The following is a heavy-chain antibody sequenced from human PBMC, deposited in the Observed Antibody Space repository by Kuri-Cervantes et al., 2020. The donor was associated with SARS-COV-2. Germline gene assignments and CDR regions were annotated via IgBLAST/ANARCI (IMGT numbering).Heavy chain of an antibody. CDR1: GFSIFSYS. J-gene: IGHJ6*02. V-gene: IGHV3-74*03. CDR3: GKGDYESKGGHYYYAMDV. Sequence: ETLSLTCEASGFSIFSYSMNWVRQSPGKGLVWVSRINGDGSTRTYANSVKGRFTISRDNAKNTLYLQMNNLRAEDTAVYYCGKGDYESKGGHYYYAMDVWGQGTTVTVSS. D-gene: IGHD3-16*01. CDR2: INGDGSTR.